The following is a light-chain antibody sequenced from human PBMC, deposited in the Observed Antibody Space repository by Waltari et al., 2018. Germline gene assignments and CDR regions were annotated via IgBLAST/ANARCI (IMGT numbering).Light chain of an antibody. J-gene: IGKJ4*01. CDR1: QSVSSSY. V-gene: IGKV3-20*01. CDR2: GAS. CDR3: QQYGSSPVLT. Sequence: PGERATLSCRASQSVSSSYLAWYQQKPGQAPRLLIYGASSRATGIPERFSGSGSGTDFTLTISRLEPEDFAVYYCQQYGSSPVLTFGGGTKVEIK.